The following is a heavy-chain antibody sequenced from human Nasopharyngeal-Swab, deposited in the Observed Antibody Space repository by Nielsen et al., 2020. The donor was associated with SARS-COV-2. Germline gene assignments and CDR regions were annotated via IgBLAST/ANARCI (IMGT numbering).Heavy chain of an antibody. J-gene: IGHJ4*02. CDR2: INAYNGIT. CDR3: ARVNLSGFFEWLSIQGLWDY. CDR1: NYPFSNYA. Sequence: ASVKVSCKASNYPFSNYAFSWVRQAPGQGLEWMGWINAYNGITNYVQKFQGRVTMTTDTSTSTAYMELRSLRSDDTAVYYCARVNLSGFFEWLSIQGLWDYWGQGTLVTVSS. V-gene: IGHV1-18*01. D-gene: IGHD3-3*01.